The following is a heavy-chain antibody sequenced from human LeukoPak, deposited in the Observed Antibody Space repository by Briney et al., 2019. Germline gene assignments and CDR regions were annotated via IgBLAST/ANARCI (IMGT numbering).Heavy chain of an antibody. CDR1: GFTFDDYA. V-gene: IGHV3-21*01. Sequence: SGGSLRLSCAASGFTFDDYAMHWVRQAPGKGLEWVSSITSSGNYMYYADSVKGRFTISRDNAKNSLYLQMNSLRAEDTAVYYCARGYCSSTSCSIDYWGQGTLVTVSS. CDR2: ITSSGNYM. CDR3: ARGYCSSTSCSIDY. D-gene: IGHD2-2*01. J-gene: IGHJ4*02.